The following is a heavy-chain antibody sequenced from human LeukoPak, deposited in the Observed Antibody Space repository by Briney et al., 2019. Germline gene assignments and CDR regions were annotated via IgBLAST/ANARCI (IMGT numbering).Heavy chain of an antibody. Sequence: PGGSLRLSCAASGFSFGSYSLSWVRQAPGKGLQWISYISGYSGPAYYADSVEGRFTISRDNAKNSVFLQMNSVRAEDTAVYYCARDLDTGNYFFAYWGQGTPVIVSS. CDR2: ISGYSGPA. D-gene: IGHD3-9*01. CDR3: ARDLDTGNYFFAY. CDR1: GFSFGSYS. J-gene: IGHJ4*02. V-gene: IGHV3-48*04.